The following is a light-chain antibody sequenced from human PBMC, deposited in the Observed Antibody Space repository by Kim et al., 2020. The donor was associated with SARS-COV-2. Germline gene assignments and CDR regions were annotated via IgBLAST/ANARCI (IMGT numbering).Light chain of an antibody. J-gene: IGKJ3*01. CDR3: QQYDNLPR. V-gene: IGKV1-33*01. CDR1: QDISNY. Sequence: DIQMTQSPSSLSASVVDRVTITCQASQDISNYLNWYQQKPGKAPKLLIYDASNLETGVPSRFSGSGSGTDFTFTISSLQPEDIATYYCQQYDNLPRFGPGTKVDIK. CDR2: DAS.